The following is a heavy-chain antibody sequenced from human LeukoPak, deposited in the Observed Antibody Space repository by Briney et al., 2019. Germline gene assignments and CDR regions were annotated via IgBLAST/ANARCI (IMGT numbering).Heavy chain of an antibody. CDR3: ARAKNYDY. J-gene: IGHJ4*02. D-gene: IGHD2/OR15-2a*01. Sequence: KTSETLSLTCTVSGGSISSSSYYWGWIRQPPGKGLEWIGSIYYSGSTYYNPSLKSRVTISVDTSKNQFSLKLSSVTAADTAVYYCARAKNYDYWGQGTLVTVSS. V-gene: IGHV4-39*07. CDR1: GGSISSSSYY. CDR2: IYYSGST.